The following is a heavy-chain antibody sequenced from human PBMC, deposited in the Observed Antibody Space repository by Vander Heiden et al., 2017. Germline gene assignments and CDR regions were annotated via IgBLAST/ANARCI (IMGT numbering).Heavy chain of an antibody. Sequence: EVQLLESGGGLVQPGGSLSLSCAAPGFTFSSYAMSWVRQAPGKGLEWVSAISGSGGSTYYAEPVEGRFTISRDNYKNRLYLQMNSLRAEDTAVYYCAKKQWLDHFDYWGQGTLVTVSS. D-gene: IGHD6-19*01. CDR2: ISGSGGST. CDR1: GFTFSSYA. V-gene: IGHV3-23*01. CDR3: AKKQWLDHFDY. J-gene: IGHJ4*02.